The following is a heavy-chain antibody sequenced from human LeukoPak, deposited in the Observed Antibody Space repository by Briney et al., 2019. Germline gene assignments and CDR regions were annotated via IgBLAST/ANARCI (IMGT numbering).Heavy chain of an antibody. CDR3: ARDFERRGSSSVDY. J-gene: IGHJ4*02. CDR1: GFTFSSYE. V-gene: IGHV3-48*03. CDR2: ISSSGSTI. Sequence: LTGGSLRLSCAASGFTFSSYEMNWVRQAPGKGLEWVSYISSSGSTIYYADSVKGRFTISRDNAKNSLYLQMNSLRAEDTAVYYCARDFERRGSSSVDYWGQGTLVTVSS. D-gene: IGHD6-6*01.